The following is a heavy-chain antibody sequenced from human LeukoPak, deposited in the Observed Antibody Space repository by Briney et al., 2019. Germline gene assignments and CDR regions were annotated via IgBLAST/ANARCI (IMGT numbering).Heavy chain of an antibody. CDR2: ISYDGSSK. V-gene: IGHV3-30*18. CDR1: GFTFSGYG. D-gene: IGHD4-17*01. Sequence: GGSLRLSCAASGFTFSGYGMHWVRQAPGRGLEWLATISYDGSSKNYADSVKGRFTISRDNSKNTVYLQMNGLRPEDTAVYYCAKDTVTLNFDYWGQGTLVTVSS. CDR3: AKDTVTLNFDY. J-gene: IGHJ4*02.